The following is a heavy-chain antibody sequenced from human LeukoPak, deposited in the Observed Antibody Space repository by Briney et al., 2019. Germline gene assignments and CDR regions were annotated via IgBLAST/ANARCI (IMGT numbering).Heavy chain of an antibody. V-gene: IGHV4-34*01. Sequence: SETLSLTCAVYGGSFCGYYWSWIRQPPGKGLEWIGEINHSGSTNYNPSLKSRVTISVDTSKNQFSLKLSSVTAADTAVYYCARGPRDFWSGYYTYYYGMDVWGQGTTVTVSS. CDR1: GGSFCGYY. CDR3: ARGPRDFWSGYYTYYYGMDV. CDR2: INHSGST. D-gene: IGHD3-3*01. J-gene: IGHJ6*02.